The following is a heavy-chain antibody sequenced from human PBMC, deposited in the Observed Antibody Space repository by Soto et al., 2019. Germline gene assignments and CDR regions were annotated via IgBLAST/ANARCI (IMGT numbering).Heavy chain of an antibody. Sequence: SETRSLTCAVSGGSISGGVYSWSWIRQPPGKGLEWIGYVYHSGSTYYNPSLKSRVTISVDRSKNQFSLKLSSVTAADTAVYYCARVETIKYYYGMDVWGQGTTVTVSS. D-gene: IGHD3-9*01. J-gene: IGHJ6*02. V-gene: IGHV4-30-2*01. CDR3: ARVETIKYYYGMDV. CDR1: GGSISGGVYS. CDR2: VYHSGST.